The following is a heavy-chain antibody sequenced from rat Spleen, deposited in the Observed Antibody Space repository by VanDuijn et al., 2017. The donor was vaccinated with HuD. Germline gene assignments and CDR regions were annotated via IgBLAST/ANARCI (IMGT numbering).Heavy chain of an antibody. CDR3: TRSRGYPGIAFDY. V-gene: IGHV2-72*01. CDR2: IWAGGST. Sequence: QVQLKESGPGLMQPSETLSLTCTVSGFSLTSNGVGWVRQPLGKGLVWMGTIWAGGSTNYNSAVQSRLSISRDTSKSQVFLKLNSLQTEDTAIYYCTRSRGYPGIAFDYWGQGVMVTVSS. D-gene: IGHD1-4*01. J-gene: IGHJ2*01. CDR1: GFSLTSNG.